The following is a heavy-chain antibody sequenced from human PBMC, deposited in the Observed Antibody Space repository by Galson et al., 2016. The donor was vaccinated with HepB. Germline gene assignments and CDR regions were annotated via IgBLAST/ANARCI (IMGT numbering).Heavy chain of an antibody. CDR1: GFTFSDYP. CDR2: ISHDAIHT. J-gene: IGHJ4*02. Sequence: SLRLSCATSGFTFSDYPMYWFRQAPGEGLEWVARISHDAIHTSYADSLKGRFTISSDNSKTKLSLQMNSLRAEDTAVVYCSRAALEMATIQRGYFDYWGQTSLVTVA. V-gene: IGHV3-30-3*01. D-gene: IGHD5-24*01. CDR3: SRAALEMATIQRGYFDY.